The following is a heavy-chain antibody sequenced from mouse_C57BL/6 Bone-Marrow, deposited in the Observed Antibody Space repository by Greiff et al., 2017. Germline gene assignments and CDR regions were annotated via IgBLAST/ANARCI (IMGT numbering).Heavy chain of an antibody. V-gene: IGHV1-5*01. Sequence: EVQLQQSGTVLARPGASVKMSCKTSGYTFTSYWMHWVKQRPGQGLEWIGSIYPGNSDTSYNQKFTGKAKLTAVTSASTAYMELSSLTNEDSAVYYCTRPYHYYAMDYWGQGTSVTVSS. J-gene: IGHJ4*01. CDR2: IYPGNSDT. CDR3: TRPYHYYAMDY. CDR1: GYTFTSYW.